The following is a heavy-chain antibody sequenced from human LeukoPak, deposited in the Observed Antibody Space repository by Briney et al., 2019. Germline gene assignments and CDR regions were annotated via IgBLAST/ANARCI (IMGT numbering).Heavy chain of an antibody. CDR3: ARGRGYSYGYFFDY. D-gene: IGHD5-18*01. CDR2: ISTSGNTI. Sequence: RTGGSLRLSCAASGFTFSTYEMNWVRQAPGKGLEWVSYISTSGNTIYYADSVKGRFTISRDNAKNSLYLQMNSLRAEDTAVYYCARGRGYSYGYFFDYWGQGTLVSVS. V-gene: IGHV3-48*03. CDR1: GFTFSTYE. J-gene: IGHJ4*02.